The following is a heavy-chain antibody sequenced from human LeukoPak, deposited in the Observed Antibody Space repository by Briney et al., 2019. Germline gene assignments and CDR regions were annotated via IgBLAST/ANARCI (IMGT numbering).Heavy chain of an antibody. V-gene: IGHV3-21*01. CDR2: ISSSSNYI. D-gene: IGHD1/OR15-1a*01. CDR1: GFTFSSYS. Sequence: PGGSLRLSCAASGFTFSSYSINWVRQAPGKGLEWASSISSSSNYIYYADSVKGRFTISRDNTKNPVSLQMKSLRVEDAAVYYCARGTGKTKAFDIWGQGTMVTVSS. CDR3: ARGTGKTKAFDI. J-gene: IGHJ3*02.